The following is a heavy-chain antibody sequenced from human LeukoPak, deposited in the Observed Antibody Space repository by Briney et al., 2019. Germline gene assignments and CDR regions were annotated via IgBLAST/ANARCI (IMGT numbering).Heavy chain of an antibody. CDR2: ISGSGGST. Sequence: GGSLTLSCAASGFTFSSYAMNWVRQAPGKGLEWVSAISGSGGSTYYAGSVKGRFTISRDNSKNTLFLQMNSLRAEDTAVYYCAKDTTWIQLWLNWGQETLVTVSS. J-gene: IGHJ4*02. D-gene: IGHD5-18*01. CDR3: AKDTTWIQLWLN. V-gene: IGHV3-23*01. CDR1: GFTFSSYA.